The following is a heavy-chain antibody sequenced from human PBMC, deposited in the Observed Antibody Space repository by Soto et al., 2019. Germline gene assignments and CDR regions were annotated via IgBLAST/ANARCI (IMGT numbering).Heavy chain of an antibody. CDR3: AKITVTYYYDSSGPGSGGAFDI. Sequence: PWGSLRLSCAASGFTFSSYAMSWVRQAPGKGLEWVSAISGSGGSTYYADSVKGRFTISRDNSKNTLYLQMNSLRAEDTAVYYCAKITVTYYYDSSGPGSGGAFDIWGQGTMVTVSS. J-gene: IGHJ3*02. D-gene: IGHD3-22*01. CDR2: ISGSGGST. V-gene: IGHV3-23*01. CDR1: GFTFSSYA.